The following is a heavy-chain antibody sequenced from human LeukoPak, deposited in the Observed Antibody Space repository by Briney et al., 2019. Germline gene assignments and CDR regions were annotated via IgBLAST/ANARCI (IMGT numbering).Heavy chain of an antibody. V-gene: IGHV1-24*01. CDR2: FDPEDGET. Sequence: ASVKVSCKVSGYTHTELSMHWVRQAPGKGLEWMGGFDPEDGETIYAQKFQGRVTMTEDTSTDTAYMELSSLRSEDTAVYYCATGSLLSPLELGGIDYWGQGTLVTVSS. CDR1: GYTHTELS. D-gene: IGHD1-7*01. CDR3: ATGSLLSPLELGGIDY. J-gene: IGHJ4*02.